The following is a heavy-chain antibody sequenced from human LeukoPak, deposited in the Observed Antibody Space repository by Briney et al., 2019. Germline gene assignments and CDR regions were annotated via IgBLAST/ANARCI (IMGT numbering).Heavy chain of an antibody. D-gene: IGHD3-3*01. CDR3: ARDHRRITIFGVVKEGP. Sequence: GSLRLSCAASGFTFSSYSMNWVRQAPGKGLEWVSYISSSSSTIYYADSVKGRFTFSRDNAKNSLYLQMNSLRDEDTAVYYCARDHRRITIFGVVKEGPWGQGTLVTVSS. V-gene: IGHV3-48*02. CDR2: ISSSSSTI. J-gene: IGHJ5*02. CDR1: GFTFSSYS.